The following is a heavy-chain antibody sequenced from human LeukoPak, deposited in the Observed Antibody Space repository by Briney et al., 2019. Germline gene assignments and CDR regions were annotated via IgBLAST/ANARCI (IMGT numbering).Heavy chain of an antibody. D-gene: IGHD2-15*01. J-gene: IGHJ4*02. CDR2: ISTDGYTT. V-gene: IGHV3-74*01. Sequence: GGSLRLSCAASGLAFSAYKMHWVRQAPRRGLVWVSRISTDGYTTDYADFVQGRFTASRGNTKNTWSLEMNSLRAEDTAVYYCVVGGSPGYWGQGTLVTVSS. CDR3: VVGGSPGY. CDR1: GLAFSAYK.